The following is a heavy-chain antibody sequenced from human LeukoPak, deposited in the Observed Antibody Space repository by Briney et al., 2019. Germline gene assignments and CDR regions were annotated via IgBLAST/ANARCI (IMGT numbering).Heavy chain of an antibody. J-gene: IGHJ4*02. Sequence: WASVKVSCKASGYTFTGYYMHWVRQAPGQGLEWMGWINPNSGGTNYALKFQGRVTMTRDTSISTAYMELSRLRSDDTAVYYCARAPPDYDFWSGYYKGGYFDYWGQGTLVTVSS. D-gene: IGHD3-3*01. V-gene: IGHV1-2*02. CDR3: ARAPPDYDFWSGYYKGGYFDY. CDR2: INPNSGGT. CDR1: GYTFTGYY.